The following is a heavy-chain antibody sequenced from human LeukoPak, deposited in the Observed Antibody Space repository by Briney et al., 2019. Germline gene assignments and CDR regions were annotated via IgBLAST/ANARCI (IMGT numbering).Heavy chain of an antibody. Sequence: NPGGSLRLSCAASGFTFSSYAMSWVRQAPGKGLEWVSAISGSGGSTYYADSVKGRFTISRDNAKNSLYLQMNSLRAEDTAVYYCARTLAYYYDSSGYYPLDYWGQGTLVTVSS. CDR2: ISGSGGST. V-gene: IGHV3-23*01. CDR1: GFTFSSYA. CDR3: ARTLAYYYDSSGYYPLDY. D-gene: IGHD3-22*01. J-gene: IGHJ4*02.